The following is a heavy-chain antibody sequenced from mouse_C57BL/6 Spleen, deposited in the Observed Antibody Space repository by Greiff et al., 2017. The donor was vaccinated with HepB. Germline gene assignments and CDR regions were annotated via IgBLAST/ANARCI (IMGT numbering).Heavy chain of an antibody. J-gene: IGHJ4*01. CDR2: IDPSDSYT. CDR1: GYTFTSYW. D-gene: IGHD2-3*01. Sequence: QVQLQQSGAELVMPGASVKLSCKASGYTFTSYWMHWVKQRPGQGLEWIGEIDPSDSYTNYNQKFKGKSTLTVDKSSSTAYMQLSSLTSEDSAVYYCARSLYDGYYVNYAMDYWGQGTSVTVSS. V-gene: IGHV1-69*01. CDR3: ARSLYDGYYVNYAMDY.